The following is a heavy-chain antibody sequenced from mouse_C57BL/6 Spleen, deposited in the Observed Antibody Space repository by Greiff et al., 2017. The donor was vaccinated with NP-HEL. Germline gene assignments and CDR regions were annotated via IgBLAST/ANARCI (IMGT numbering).Heavy chain of an antibody. V-gene: IGHV1-9*01. CDR1: GYTFTGYW. J-gene: IGHJ4*01. Sequence: QVQLKESGAELMKPGASVKLSCKATGYTFTGYWIEWVKQRPGHGLEWIGEILPGSGSTNYNEKFKGKATFTADTSSNTAYMQLSSLTTEDSAIYYCARSANYYGSSDYAMDYWGQGTSVTVSS. CDR3: ARSANYYGSSDYAMDY. D-gene: IGHD1-1*01. CDR2: ILPGSGST.